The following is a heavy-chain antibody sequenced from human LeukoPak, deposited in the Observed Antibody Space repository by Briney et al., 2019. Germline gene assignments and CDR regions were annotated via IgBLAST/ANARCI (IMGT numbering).Heavy chain of an antibody. CDR2: ISYDGSNK. D-gene: IGHD6-19*01. J-gene: IGHJ4*02. V-gene: IGHV3-30-3*01. CDR3: AGGYSSGWHQKSIDY. CDR1: GFTFSSYA. Sequence: GGSLRLSCAASGFTFSSYAMHWVRQAPGKGLEWVAVISYDGSNKYYADSVKGRFTISRDNSKNTLYLQMNSLRAEDTAVYYCAGGYSSGWHQKSIDYWGQGTLVTVSS.